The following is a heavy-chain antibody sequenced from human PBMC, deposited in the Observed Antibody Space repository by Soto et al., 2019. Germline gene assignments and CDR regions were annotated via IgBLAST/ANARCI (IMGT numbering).Heavy chain of an antibody. Sequence: QVQLVQSGAEVKKPGSSVKVSCKASGDTFSSYIMTWVRQAPGQGLEWMGGIIPMFGTANTAQKLQGRVTITADESTNTAHMEQRSLRSEDTAVYCCARGGPIGRWFDPWGQGTLVIVSS. CDR1: GDTFSSYI. V-gene: IGHV1-69*01. CDR3: ARGGPIGRWFDP. J-gene: IGHJ5*02. D-gene: IGHD3-10*01. CDR2: IIPMFGTA.